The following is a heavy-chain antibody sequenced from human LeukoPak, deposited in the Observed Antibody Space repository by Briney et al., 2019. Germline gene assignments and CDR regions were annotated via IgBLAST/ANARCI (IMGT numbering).Heavy chain of an antibody. CDR3: ARLTYYYDPSGHEDY. CDR2: IYYSGGT. CDR1: GGSISSYY. V-gene: IGHV4-59*08. Sequence: PSETLSLTCTVSGGSISSYYWSWIRQPPGKGLEWIGYIYYSGGTNYNPSLKSRVTISVDTSKNQFSLKLSSVTAADTAVYYCARLTYYYDPSGHEDYWGQGTLVTVSS. D-gene: IGHD3-22*01. J-gene: IGHJ4*02.